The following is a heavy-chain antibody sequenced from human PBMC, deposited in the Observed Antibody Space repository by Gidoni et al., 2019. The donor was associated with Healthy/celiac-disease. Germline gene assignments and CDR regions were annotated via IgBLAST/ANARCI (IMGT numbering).Heavy chain of an antibody. D-gene: IGHD2-2*02. Sequence: EVQLVESGGGLVQPGRSLRLSCTASGFTFGDYAIRWVRQAPGKGLEWVGFIRSKAYGGTTEYAASVKGRFTISRDDSKSIAYLQMNSLKTEDTAVYYCTRDLGYCSSTSCYRGGDYWGQGTLVTVSP. CDR3: TRDLGYCSSTSCYRGGDY. J-gene: IGHJ4*02. CDR2: IRSKAYGGTT. CDR1: GFTFGDYA. V-gene: IGHV3-49*04.